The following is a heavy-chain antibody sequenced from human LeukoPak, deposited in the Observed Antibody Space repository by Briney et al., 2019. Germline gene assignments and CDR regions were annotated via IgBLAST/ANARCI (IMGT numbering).Heavy chain of an antibody. CDR1: GYTFTSYY. CDR2: INPSGGST. V-gene: IGHV1-46*01. CDR3: ARGNYDFWSGYYYYFDY. Sequence: ASVKVSCKASGYTFTSYYMHWVRQAPGQGLEWMGIINPSGGSTSYAQKFQGRVTMTRDMATSTVYMELSSLRSEDTAVYYCARGNYDFWSGYYYYFDYWGQGTLVTVSS. J-gene: IGHJ4*02. D-gene: IGHD3-3*01.